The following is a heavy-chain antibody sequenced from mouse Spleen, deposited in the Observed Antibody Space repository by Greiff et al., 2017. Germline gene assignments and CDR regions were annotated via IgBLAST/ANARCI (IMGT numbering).Heavy chain of an antibody. Sequence: VQLQQSGAELAKPGASVKLSCKASGYTFTSYWMHWVKQRPGQGLEWIGYINPSSGYTKYNQKFKDKATLTADKSSSTAYMQLSSLTYEDSAVYYCARESITTAPHFDYWGQGTTLTVSS. J-gene: IGHJ2*01. CDR1: GYTFTSYW. V-gene: IGHV1-7*01. CDR2: INPSSGYT. D-gene: IGHD1-2*01. CDR3: ARESITTAPHFDY.